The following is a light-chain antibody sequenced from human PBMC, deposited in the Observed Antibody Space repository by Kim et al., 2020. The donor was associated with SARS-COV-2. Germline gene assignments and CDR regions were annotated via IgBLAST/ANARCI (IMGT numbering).Light chain of an antibody. CDR2: SAS. Sequence: ENVLTQSPGTLSLSPGERATLSCRASQSVSSNFLAWYQQNAGQAPRLVIYSASSRASGIPDRFSGSGSGTDFTLTISTLEPEDFAVYYCPQYATSPETFGQGTKVEIK. J-gene: IGKJ1*01. CDR1: QSVSSNF. V-gene: IGKV3-20*01. CDR3: PQYATSPET.